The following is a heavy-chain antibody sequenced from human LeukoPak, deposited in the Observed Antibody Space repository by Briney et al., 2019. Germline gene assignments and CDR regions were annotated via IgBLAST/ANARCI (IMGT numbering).Heavy chain of an antibody. J-gene: IGHJ4*02. V-gene: IGHV3-7*01. CDR2: IKQDESKT. CDR1: GFIFTNYW. D-gene: IGHD2/OR15-2a*01. CDR3: ARDPEYDFDY. Sequence: GGSLRLSCAASGFIFTNYWMSWVRQAPGKGPEWVANIKQDESKTYYVDSVKGRFTISRDNAKNSLYLQMNSLRAEDTAVYYCARDPEYDFDYWGQGTRVTVSS.